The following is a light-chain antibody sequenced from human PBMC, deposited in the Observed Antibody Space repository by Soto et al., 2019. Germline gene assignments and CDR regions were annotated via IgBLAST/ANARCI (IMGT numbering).Light chain of an antibody. CDR3: SSYTSYHTGV. Sequence: QSVLTQPASVSGSPGQLITISCTGSSSDVGGYNYVSWYQQHPGKAPQVLIYEVSNRPSGVSNRFSGSKSGNTASLTISGLQADDEADYYCSSYTSYHTGVFGGGTKVTVL. J-gene: IGLJ2*01. CDR2: EVS. CDR1: SSDVGGYNY. V-gene: IGLV2-14*01.